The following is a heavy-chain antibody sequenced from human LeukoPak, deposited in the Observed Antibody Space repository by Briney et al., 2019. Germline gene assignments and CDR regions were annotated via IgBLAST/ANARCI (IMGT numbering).Heavy chain of an antibody. V-gene: IGHV4-31*03. CDR1: GGSISSGGYY. J-gene: IGHJ3*02. CDR2: IYYSGST. CDR3: AREGTYGSGWYSDAFDI. D-gene: IGHD6-19*01. Sequence: PSETLSLTCTVSGGSISSGGYYWSWIRQHPGKGLEWIGYIYYSGSTYYNPSLKSRVTISVDTSKNQFSLKLSSVTAADTAVYYCAREGTYGSGWYSDAFDIWGQGTMVTVSS.